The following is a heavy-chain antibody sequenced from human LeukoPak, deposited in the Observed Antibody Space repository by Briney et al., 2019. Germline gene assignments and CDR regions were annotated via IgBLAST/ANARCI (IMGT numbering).Heavy chain of an antibody. J-gene: IGHJ4*02. CDR1: GFTFSSYA. CDR3: ARGGTVTWDFDY. D-gene: IGHD4-17*01. CDR2: ISSSSSYI. Sequence: GSLRLSCAASGFTFSSYAMNWVRQAPGKGLEWVSSISSSSSYIYYADSVKGRFTISRDNAKNSLYLQMNSLRAEDTAVYYCARGGTVTWDFDYWGQGTLVTVSS. V-gene: IGHV3-21*01.